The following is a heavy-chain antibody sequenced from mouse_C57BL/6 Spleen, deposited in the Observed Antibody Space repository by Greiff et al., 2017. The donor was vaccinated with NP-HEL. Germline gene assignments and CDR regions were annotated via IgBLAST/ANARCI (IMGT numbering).Heavy chain of an antibody. CDR2: IRNKANNHAT. V-gene: IGHV6-6*01. CDR3: TRVITTVFFDY. D-gene: IGHD1-1*01. Sequence: EVKLVESGGGLVQPGGSMKLSCAASGFTFSDAWMDWVRQSPEKGLEWVAEIRNKANNHATYYAESVKGRFTISRDDSKSSVYLQMNSLRAEDTGIYYCTRVITTVFFDYWGQGTTLTVSS. J-gene: IGHJ2*01. CDR1: GFTFSDAW.